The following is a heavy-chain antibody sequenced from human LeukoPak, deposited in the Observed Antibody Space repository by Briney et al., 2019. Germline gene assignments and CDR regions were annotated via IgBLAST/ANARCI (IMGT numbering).Heavy chain of an antibody. J-gene: IGHJ4*02. CDR1: GYTFTGPY. CDR3: ARMFNGAYDV. D-gene: IGHD2-8*01. Sequence: ASVKVSCKASGYTFTGPYMHWVRQAPGQGLEWMGWINPNSGGTNYAQNFQGRATMTRDTSFSTAYMEVSRLRSDDTAVYYCARMFNGAYDVWGQGTLVTVSS. CDR2: INPNSGGT. V-gene: IGHV1-2*02.